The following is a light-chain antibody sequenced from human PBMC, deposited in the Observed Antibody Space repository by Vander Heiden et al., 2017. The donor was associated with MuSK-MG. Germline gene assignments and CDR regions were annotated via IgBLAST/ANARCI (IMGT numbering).Light chain of an antibody. CDR3: QQDNNLLT. CDR1: QSVSSN. Sequence: EIVMTQSPATLSVSPGERATLSCRASQSVSSNLDWYQQKPGQAPRLLIYGASTRATGIPDRFRASGSGTEFTLTSSSRQSEDFAVYYWQQDNNLLTFGAGTKVEIK. J-gene: IGKJ4*01. V-gene: IGKV3-15*01. CDR2: GAS.